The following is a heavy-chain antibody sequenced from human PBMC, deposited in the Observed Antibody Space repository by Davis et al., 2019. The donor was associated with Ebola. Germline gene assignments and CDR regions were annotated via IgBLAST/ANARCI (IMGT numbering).Heavy chain of an antibody. V-gene: IGHV3-30*02. Sequence: GGSLRLSCAASGLIFNNYWMSWIRQAPGKGLEWVAGIRYDGRSKYYADYVKGRFTISRDNSKNTLYLQMNSLRAEDTAVYYCAKDLNKQLVRVYYYYYYGMDVWGKGTTVTVSS. CDR3: AKDLNKQLVRVYYYYYYGMDV. CDR1: GLIFNNYW. J-gene: IGHJ6*04. CDR2: IRYDGRSK. D-gene: IGHD6-13*01.